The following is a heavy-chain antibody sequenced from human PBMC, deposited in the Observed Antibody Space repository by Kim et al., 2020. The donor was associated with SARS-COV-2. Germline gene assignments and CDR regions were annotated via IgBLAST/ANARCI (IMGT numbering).Heavy chain of an antibody. CDR3: ARDHSRGLRYFDYDAFDI. CDR2: ISAYNGNT. V-gene: IGHV1-18*04. J-gene: IGHJ3*02. CDR1: GYTFTSYG. D-gene: IGHD3-9*01. Sequence: ASVKVSCKASGYTFTSYGISWVRQAPGQGLEWMGWISAYNGNTNYAQKLQGRVTMTTDTSTSTAYMELRSLRSDDTAVYYCARDHSRGLRYFDYDAFDIWGQGTMVTVSS.